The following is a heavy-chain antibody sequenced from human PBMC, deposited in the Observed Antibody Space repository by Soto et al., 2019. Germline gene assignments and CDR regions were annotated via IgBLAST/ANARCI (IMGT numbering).Heavy chain of an antibody. CDR2: IIPIFGPA. V-gene: IGHV1-69*06. CDR1: GGTFSSYA. Sequence: QVQLVQSGAEVKKPGSSVKVSCKASGGTFSSYAISWVRQAPGQGLEWMGGIIPIFGPANYAQMFQGRVTINADKSTSTAYMELSSLRSEDTAVYYCARDPYDSSGYFFLFDYWGQGTLVTVSS. D-gene: IGHD3-22*01. CDR3: ARDPYDSSGYFFLFDY. J-gene: IGHJ4*02.